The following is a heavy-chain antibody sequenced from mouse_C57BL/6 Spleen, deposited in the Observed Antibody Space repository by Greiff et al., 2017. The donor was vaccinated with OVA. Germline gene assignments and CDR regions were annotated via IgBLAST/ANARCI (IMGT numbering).Heavy chain of an antibody. CDR2: INPSTGGT. V-gene: IGHV1-42*01. Sequence: EVQLQQSGPELVKPGASVKISCKASGYSFTGYYMNWVKQSPEKSLEWIGEINPSTGGTTYHQKFKAKATLTVDHSSSTAYMQHKSQTSEDSAVYYYARCRWLLRRRYCFDYWGQGTTLTVSS. J-gene: IGHJ2*01. CDR1: GYSFTGYY. CDR3: ARCRWLLRRRYCFDY. D-gene: IGHD2-3*01.